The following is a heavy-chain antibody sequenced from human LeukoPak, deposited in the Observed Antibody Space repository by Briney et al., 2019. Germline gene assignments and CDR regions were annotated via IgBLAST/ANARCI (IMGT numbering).Heavy chain of an antibody. J-gene: IGHJ4*02. Sequence: GGSLRLSCAASGFTFSSYAMSWVRQAPGNGLEWVSAISGSGGSTYYADSVKGRFTISRDNSKNTLYLQMNSLRAEDTAVYYCQGSGYYDGFDYWGQGTLVTVSS. V-gene: IGHV3-23*01. CDR3: QGSGYYDGFDY. D-gene: IGHD3-22*01. CDR1: GFTFSSYA. CDR2: ISGSGGST.